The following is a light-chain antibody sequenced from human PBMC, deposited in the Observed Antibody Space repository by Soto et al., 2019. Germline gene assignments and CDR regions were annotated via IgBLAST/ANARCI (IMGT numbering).Light chain of an antibody. J-gene: IGLJ3*02. Sequence: QSVLTQPPSVSGAPGQRVTISCTGSSSNIGAGYDVHWYQQHPGTAPKLLIYGNSNRPSGVPDRFSGSKSGTSASLAITGLQAEDEADYYCQSYDSSLSGWVFGGGTKLTV. CDR1: SSNIGAGYD. V-gene: IGLV1-40*01. CDR2: GNS. CDR3: QSYDSSLSGWV.